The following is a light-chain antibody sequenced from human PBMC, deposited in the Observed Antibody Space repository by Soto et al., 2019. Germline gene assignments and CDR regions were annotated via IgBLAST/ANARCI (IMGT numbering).Light chain of an antibody. CDR3: QQRNTWPPIT. J-gene: IGKJ5*01. V-gene: IGKV3-11*01. Sequence: EIVLTQSPVTLSLSPGERATLSCRASQSVRTYVAWYKVKPGQAPRILIYDASSSASGVPARFSGSGSGTDFTLTISSLEPEDFALYYCQQRNTWPPITFCQGTRLEIK. CDR1: QSVRTY. CDR2: DAS.